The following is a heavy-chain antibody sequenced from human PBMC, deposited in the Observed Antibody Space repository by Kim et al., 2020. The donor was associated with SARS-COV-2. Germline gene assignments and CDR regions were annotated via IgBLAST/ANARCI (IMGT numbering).Heavy chain of an antibody. CDR3: AGVSETTSPLI. CDR1: GFTVSSNY. CDR2: IYSGGST. V-gene: IGHV3-53*01. Sequence: GGSLRLSCAASGFTVSSNYMSWVRQAPGKGLEWVSVIYSGGSTYYADSVKGRFTISRDNSKNTLYLQMNSLRAEDTAVYYCAGVSETTSPLIWGQGTMVTVSS. J-gene: IGHJ3*02. D-gene: IGHD1-26*01.